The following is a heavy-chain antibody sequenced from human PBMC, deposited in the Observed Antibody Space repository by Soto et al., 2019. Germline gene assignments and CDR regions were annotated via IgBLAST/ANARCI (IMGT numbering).Heavy chain of an antibody. CDR2: IYYSGST. CDR1: GGSISSGGYY. Sequence: SETLSLTCTVSGGSISSGGYYWSWIRQHPGKGLEWIGYIYYSGSTYYNPSLKSRVTISVDTSKNQFSLKLSSVTAEDTAVYYCTRDRPGPQHYFDYWGQGNMVTVSS. V-gene: IGHV4-31*03. CDR3: TRDRPGPQHYFDY. D-gene: IGHD6-6*01. J-gene: IGHJ4*02.